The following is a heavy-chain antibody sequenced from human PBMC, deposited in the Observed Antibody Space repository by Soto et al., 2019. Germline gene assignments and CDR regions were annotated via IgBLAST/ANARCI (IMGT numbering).Heavy chain of an antibody. J-gene: IGHJ4*02. D-gene: IGHD3-22*01. Sequence: PGGSLRLSCAASGFTFSSYGMHWVRQAPGKGLEWVAVIWYDGSNKYYADSVKGRFTISRDNSKNTLYLQMNSLRAEDTAVYYSAISLTMMKTSYFFDYWGQGSLVTVSS. V-gene: IGHV3-33*01. CDR3: AISLTMMKTSYFFDY. CDR2: IWYDGSNK. CDR1: GFTFSSYG.